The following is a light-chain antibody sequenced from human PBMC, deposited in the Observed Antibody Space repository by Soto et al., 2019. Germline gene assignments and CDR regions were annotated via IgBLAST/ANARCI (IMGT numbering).Light chain of an antibody. Sequence: AIQLTQSPSSLSSSVGDRVTISCRASQGIGNALGWYQQKPGKPPKVLIYGASNLQSGVPPRFRGSGAGTDVTLAISSLMPEDSETYYCLQDINYPWTFGQGTKVDIK. J-gene: IGKJ1*01. V-gene: IGKV1-6*01. CDR2: GAS. CDR1: QGIGNA. CDR3: LQDINYPWT.